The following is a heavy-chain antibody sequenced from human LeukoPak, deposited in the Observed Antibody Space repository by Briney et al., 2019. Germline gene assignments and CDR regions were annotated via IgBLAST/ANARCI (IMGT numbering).Heavy chain of an antibody. J-gene: IGHJ4*02. CDR1: GFTFSSYG. D-gene: IGHD6-19*01. CDR3: AKDRRAVAPAGTIDY. Sequence: GGSLRLSCAASGFTFSSYGMHWVRQAPGKGLEWVAFIRYDGSNKYYADSVKGRFTISRDNSKNTLYLQMSSLRAEDTAVYYCAKDRRAVAPAGTIDYWGQGTLVTVSS. CDR2: IRYDGSNK. V-gene: IGHV3-30*02.